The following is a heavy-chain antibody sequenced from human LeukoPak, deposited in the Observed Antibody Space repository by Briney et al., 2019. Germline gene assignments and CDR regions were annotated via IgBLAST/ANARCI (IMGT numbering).Heavy chain of an antibody. CDR1: GGSISSSSYY. CDR2: IYYSGST. D-gene: IGHD2-2*01. J-gene: IGHJ5*02. CDR3: ARDCPVPAAIGYNWFDP. V-gene: IGHV4-39*07. Sequence: PSETLSLTCTVSGGSISSSSYYWGWIRQPPGKGLEWIGSIYYSGSTYYNPSLKSRVTISVDTSKNQFSLKLSSVTAADTAVYYCARDCPVPAAIGYNWFDPWGQGTLVTVSS.